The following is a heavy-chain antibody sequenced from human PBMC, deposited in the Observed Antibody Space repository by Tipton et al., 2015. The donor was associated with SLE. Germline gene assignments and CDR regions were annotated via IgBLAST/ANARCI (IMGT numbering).Heavy chain of an antibody. Sequence: LRLSCAVYGGSFSGYYWSWIRQPPGKGLEWIGEINHSGSTNYNPSLKSRVTISVDTSKNQFSLKLSSVTAADTAVYYCAREGAGWFFDWGQGTLVTVSS. D-gene: IGHD2-15*01. CDR2: INHSGST. J-gene: IGHJ4*02. CDR1: GGSFSGYY. CDR3: AREGAGWFFD. V-gene: IGHV4-34*01.